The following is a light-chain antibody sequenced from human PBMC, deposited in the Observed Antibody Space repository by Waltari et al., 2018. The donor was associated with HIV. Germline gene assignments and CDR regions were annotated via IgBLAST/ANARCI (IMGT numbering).Light chain of an antibody. J-gene: IGLJ2*01. CDR3: SSFTTSSTLI. V-gene: IGLV2-18*02. CDR1: SSDVGTYNR. Sequence: QSALTQPPSVSGSPGQSVTISCTGTSSDVGTYNRVSWYKQPPGPAPKAVIYEVSNRPSGVPGRFSGSKSGNTASLTISGLQAEDEADDYCSSFTTSSTLIFGGGTRLTVL. CDR2: EVS.